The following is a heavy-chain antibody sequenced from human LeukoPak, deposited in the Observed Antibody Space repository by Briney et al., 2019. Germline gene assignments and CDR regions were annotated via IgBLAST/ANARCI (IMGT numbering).Heavy chain of an antibody. CDR3: ARCCGSTSGGFDY. J-gene: IGHJ4*02. Sequence: ASQTLSLTCTVSGGSISSGGYYWSWIRQHPGKGLEWIGYIYYSGSTYYNPSLKSRVTISVDTSKNQFSLKLSSVTAADTAVYYGARCCGSTSGGFDYGGQEPLVTVPS. D-gene: IGHD2-2*01. CDR1: GGSISSGGYY. CDR2: IYYSGST. V-gene: IGHV4-31*03.